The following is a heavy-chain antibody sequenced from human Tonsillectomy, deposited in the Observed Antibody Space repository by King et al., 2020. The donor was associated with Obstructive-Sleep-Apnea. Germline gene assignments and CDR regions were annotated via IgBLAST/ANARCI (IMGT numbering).Heavy chain of an antibody. CDR1: GFTFSSYG. CDR3: AKDRLQWLVPFDY. Sequence: VQLVESGGGVVQPGRSLRLSCAASGFTFSSYGMHWVRQAPGKGLERVAVISYDGSNKYYADPVKGRFSISRDKSKKTLYLQMNSLRAEDTAVYYCAKDRLQWLVPFDYWGQGTLVTVSS. D-gene: IGHD6-19*01. CDR2: ISYDGSNK. V-gene: IGHV3-30*18. J-gene: IGHJ4*02.